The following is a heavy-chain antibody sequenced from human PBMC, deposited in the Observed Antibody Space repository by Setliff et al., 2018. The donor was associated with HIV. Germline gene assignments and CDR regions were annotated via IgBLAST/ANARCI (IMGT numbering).Heavy chain of an antibody. CDR1: SYSIDSGYY. CDR2: VYHGGNT. J-gene: IGHJ1*01. CDR3: ARSGSYVGPIQH. V-gene: IGHV4-38-2*01. Sequence: SETLSLTCAVSSYSIDSGYYWAWIRQSPGRGPEWIGSVYHGGNTYYNPSLKSRVTISMDTSKNQFSLKLTSVTAADTAVYYCARSGSYVGPIQHWGQGTLVTVSS. D-gene: IGHD3-10*02.